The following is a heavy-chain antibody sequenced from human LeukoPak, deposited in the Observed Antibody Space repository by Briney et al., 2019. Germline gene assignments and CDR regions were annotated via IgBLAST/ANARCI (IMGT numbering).Heavy chain of an antibody. CDR2: ISWNSGSI. D-gene: IGHD3-10*01. Sequence: GGSLRLSCAASGFTFDDYAMHWVRQAPGQGLEWVSGISWNSGSIGYADSVKGRLTISRDNAKNSLYLQMNSLRAEDTALYYCAKGLWFGEFHPFDYWGQGTLVTVSS. CDR3: AKGLWFGEFHPFDY. CDR1: GFTFDDYA. V-gene: IGHV3-9*01. J-gene: IGHJ4*02.